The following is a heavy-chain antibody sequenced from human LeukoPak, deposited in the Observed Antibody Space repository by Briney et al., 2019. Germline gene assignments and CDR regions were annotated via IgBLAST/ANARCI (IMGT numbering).Heavy chain of an antibody. CDR2: IYYSGST. CDR1: GGSISSSSYY. CDR3: ARGFEGITMVRGVIITINWFDP. V-gene: IGHV4-39*07. D-gene: IGHD3-10*01. J-gene: IGHJ5*02. Sequence: SETLSLTCTVSGGSISSSSYYWGWIRQPPGKGLEWIGSIYYSGSTYYNPSLKSRVTISVDTSKNQFSLKLSSVTAADTAVYYCARGFEGITMVRGVIITINWFDPWGQGTLVTVSS.